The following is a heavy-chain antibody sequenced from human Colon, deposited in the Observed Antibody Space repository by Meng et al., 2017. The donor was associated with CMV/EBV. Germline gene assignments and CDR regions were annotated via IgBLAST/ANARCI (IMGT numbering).Heavy chain of an antibody. D-gene: IGHD3-22*01. CDR2: LYWDDDK. V-gene: IGHV2-5*02. CDR3: ARSYYCDSSGYYYAGWFDP. Sequence: TSGVGVGWIRQPPGKALEWLALLYWDDDKRYSPSLRSRLTITKDTSKNQVVLTMTNMDPVDTATYYCARSYYCDSSGYYYAGWFDPWGQGTLVTVSS. CDR1: TSGVG. J-gene: IGHJ5*02.